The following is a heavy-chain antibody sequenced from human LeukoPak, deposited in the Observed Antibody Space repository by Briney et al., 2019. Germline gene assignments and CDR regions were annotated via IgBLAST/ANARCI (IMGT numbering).Heavy chain of an antibody. J-gene: IGHJ4*02. CDR2: ISSNGGST. CDR1: GFTFRSYA. D-gene: IGHD3-3*02. Sequence: GGSLRLSCAASGFTFRSYAMSWVRQAPGKGLEYVSGISSNGGSTYYANSVKGRFTISRDNSKNTLYLQMGSLRAEDMAVYYCARDLAFYGGFDYWGQGTLVTVSS. CDR3: ARDLAFYGGFDY. V-gene: IGHV3-64*01.